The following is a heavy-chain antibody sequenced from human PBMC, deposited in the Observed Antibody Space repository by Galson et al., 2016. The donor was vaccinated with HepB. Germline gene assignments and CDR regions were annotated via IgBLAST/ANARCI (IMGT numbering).Heavy chain of an antibody. J-gene: IGHJ4*02. D-gene: IGHD3-10*01. CDR1: KFTFSTYS. CDR2: TGRTSTHT. CDR3: ARGELALGFDH. V-gene: IGHV3-48*02. Sequence: LRLSCAASKFTFSTYSMDWVRQAPGKGLEWVSYTGRTSTHTYYADSVKGRFTISRDNAKNSLYLHMNSLRDEDTAVYYCARGELALGFDHWGQGALVTVSS.